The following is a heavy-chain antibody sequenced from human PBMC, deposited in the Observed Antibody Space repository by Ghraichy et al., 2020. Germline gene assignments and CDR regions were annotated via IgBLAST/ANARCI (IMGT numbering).Heavy chain of an antibody. V-gene: IGHV4-59*01. J-gene: IGHJ3*02. Sequence: SETLSLTCTVSGGSISSYYWSWIRQPPGKGLEWIGYIYYSGSTNYNPSLKSRVTISVDTSKNQFSLKLSSVTAADTAVYYCARSVSSSTNHPTVERGAFDIWGQGTMVTVSS. CDR3: ARSVSSSTNHPTVERGAFDI. D-gene: IGHD2-2*01. CDR1: GGSISSYY. CDR2: IYYSGST.